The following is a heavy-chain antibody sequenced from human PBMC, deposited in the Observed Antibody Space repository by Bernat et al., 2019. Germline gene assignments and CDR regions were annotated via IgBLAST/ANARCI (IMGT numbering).Heavy chain of an antibody. CDR2: ISWNSDKI. Sequence: EVQLVESGGGLVQPERSLRLSCAASGFTFDDYAMHWVRQAPGKGLEWVSGISWNSDKIDYADSVKGRFTISTDNAKKSLYLQMNSLRVEDTAVYYCAKDKYSSSSEEGFFDYWGQGTLVTVSS. D-gene: IGHD6-6*01. CDR3: AKDKYSSSSEEGFFDY. V-gene: IGHV3-9*01. CDR1: GFTFDDYA. J-gene: IGHJ4*01.